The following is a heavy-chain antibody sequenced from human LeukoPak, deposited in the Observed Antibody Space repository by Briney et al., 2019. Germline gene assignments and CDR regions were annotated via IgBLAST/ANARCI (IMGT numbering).Heavy chain of an antibody. CDR2: INSDGSST. CDR3: ARGVQLWFYYFDY. V-gene: IGHV3-74*01. J-gene: IGHJ4*02. D-gene: IGHD5-18*01. Sequence: GGSLRFSCAASGFTFSSYWMHWVRQAPGKGLVWVSRINSDGSSTSYADSVKGRFTISRDNAKNTLYLQMNSLRAEDTAVYYCARGVQLWFYYFDYWGQGTLVTVSS. CDR1: GFTFSSYW.